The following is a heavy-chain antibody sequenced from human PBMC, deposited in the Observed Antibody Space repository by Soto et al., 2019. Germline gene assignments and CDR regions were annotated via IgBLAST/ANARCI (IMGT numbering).Heavy chain of an antibody. V-gene: IGHV3-73*01. CDR2: IRSKANSYAT. J-gene: IGHJ1*01. Sequence: PGGSLRLSCAASGFTFSGSAMHWVRQASGKGLEWVGRIRSKANSYATAYAASVKGRFTISRDDSKNTAYLQMNSLKTEDTAVYYCNRPVDTAMVEVWGQGTLVTVSS. CDR3: NRPVDTAMVEV. D-gene: IGHD5-18*01. CDR1: GFTFSGSA.